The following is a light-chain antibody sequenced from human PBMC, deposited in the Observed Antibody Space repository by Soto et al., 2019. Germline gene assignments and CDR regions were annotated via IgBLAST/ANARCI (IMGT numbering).Light chain of an antibody. CDR2: AAS. Sequence: DIQMTQSPSSLSASVGDRVTITCRASQAIYNYLAWYQQKPGKVPTLLISAASTMQSGVPSRFSGSGSGTDFTLTISSLQPEDVATYYCQKFSAVPTFGGGTKVEI. J-gene: IGKJ4*01. CDR1: QAIYNY. V-gene: IGKV1-27*01. CDR3: QKFSAVPT.